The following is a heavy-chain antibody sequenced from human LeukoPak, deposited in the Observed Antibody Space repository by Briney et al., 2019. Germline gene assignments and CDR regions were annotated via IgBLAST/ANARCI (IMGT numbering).Heavy chain of an antibody. J-gene: IGHJ4*02. V-gene: IGHV1-3*01. CDR1: GYTFTSYA. CDR3: HTAMVDFDY. Sequence: ASVTVSFTASGYTFTSYAMHWVRQAPGQRLEWMGWINAGNGNTKYSQKFQGRVTITRDTSASTAYMELSSLRSEDTAVYYCHTAMVDFDYWGQGTLVTVSS. D-gene: IGHD5-18*01. CDR2: INAGNGNT.